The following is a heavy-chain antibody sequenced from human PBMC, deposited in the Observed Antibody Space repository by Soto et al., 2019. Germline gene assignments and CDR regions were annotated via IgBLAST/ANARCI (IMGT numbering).Heavy chain of an antibody. CDR1: GGSISSRNR. Sequence: QVHLLESGPGLVEPSGTLSLTCTVSGGSISSRNRWSWVRQSPGKGLEWIGEVSHSGSTNSNPSLKGRVTISLDKSNNQFSLKLESMTAADAAVYFCANTRGLGLMDAWGKGTTVVVSS. D-gene: IGHD2-2*01. CDR2: VSHSGST. J-gene: IGHJ6*03. V-gene: IGHV4-4*02. CDR3: ANTRGLGLMDA.